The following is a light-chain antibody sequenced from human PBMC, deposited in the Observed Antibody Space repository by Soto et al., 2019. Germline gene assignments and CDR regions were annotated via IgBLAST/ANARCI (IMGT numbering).Light chain of an antibody. CDR2: HAS. CDR3: QKDDSLPLS. Sequence: EVVMTQSPATLSVSPGVRATLSCRASQDVRSHLAWYHQKPGQAPRLLISHASTRAAGVPAKFSGSGSGPEFTLAIASLQSEDFAVYYCQKDDSLPLSFGGGTLVEIK. J-gene: IGKJ4*01. V-gene: IGKV3-15*01. CDR1: QDVRSH.